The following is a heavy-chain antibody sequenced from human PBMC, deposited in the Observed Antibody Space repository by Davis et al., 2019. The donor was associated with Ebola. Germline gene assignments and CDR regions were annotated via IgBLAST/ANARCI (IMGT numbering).Heavy chain of an antibody. J-gene: IGHJ5*02. CDR1: GFTFNNAW. Sequence: GESLKISCAASGFTFNNAWMNWVRQAPGKGLEWVGRIKSKTDGGTTDYAAPVKDRFTISRDDSKNTLYLQMNSLRAEDTAVYYCAKPSRITMIVGGWFDPWGQGTLVTVSS. CDR2: IKSKTDGGTT. V-gene: IGHV3-15*07. CDR3: AKPSRITMIVGGWFDP. D-gene: IGHD3-22*01.